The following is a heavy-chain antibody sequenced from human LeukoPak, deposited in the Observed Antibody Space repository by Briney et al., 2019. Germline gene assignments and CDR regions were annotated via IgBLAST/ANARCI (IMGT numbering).Heavy chain of an antibody. CDR3: AGGPLNYGDYPYADY. J-gene: IGHJ4*02. CDR2: ISAYNGNT. CDR1: GYTITRYG. D-gene: IGHD4-17*01. Sequence: GASVKVSCKASGYTITRYGISWVRQAPGQGLEWMGWISAYNGNTNYAQKLQGRVTMTTDTSTSTAYMELRSLRSDDTAVYYCAGGPLNYGDYPYADYWGQGTLVTVSS. V-gene: IGHV1-18*04.